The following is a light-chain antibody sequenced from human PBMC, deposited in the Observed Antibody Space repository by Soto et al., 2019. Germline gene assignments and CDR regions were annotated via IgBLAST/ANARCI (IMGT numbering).Light chain of an antibody. J-gene: IGKJ4*01. V-gene: IGKV3-20*01. Sequence: EIVLTQSSGTLSLSPGERATLSSRASQSVSNTYLAWYQQTNGKAPRLLIYGASNRDTGIPDRFSGRGSGTDCTLPISSLQTEDFSVYYCQQYNNWPLTFGGGTQVDIK. CDR3: QQYNNWPLT. CDR2: GAS. CDR1: QSVSNTY.